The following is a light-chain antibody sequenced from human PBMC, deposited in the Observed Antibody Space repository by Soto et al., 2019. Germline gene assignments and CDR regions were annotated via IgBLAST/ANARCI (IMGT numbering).Light chain of an antibody. V-gene: IGKV3-20*01. Sequence: EIVLTQSPGTLTLSPGERATLSCRASQSVGSSYLAWYQQKPGQAPRLLIYDASSRATGIPDRISGSGSGTDFTLTISRLEAEDSAVYYCQQYGSSPRTFDQGTKVEIK. CDR2: DAS. CDR3: QQYGSSPRT. J-gene: IGKJ1*01. CDR1: QSVGSSY.